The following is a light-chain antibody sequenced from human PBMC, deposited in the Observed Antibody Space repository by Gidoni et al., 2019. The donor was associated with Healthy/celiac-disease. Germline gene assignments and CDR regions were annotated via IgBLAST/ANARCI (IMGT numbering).Light chain of an antibody. CDR2: KDS. V-gene: IGLV3-25*03. J-gene: IGLJ2*01. Sequence: SYELTQPPSVSVSPGQTARITCSGDALPKQYAYCYQQKPGQAPVLVIYKDSERPSGIPERFSGSSSGTTVTLNISGVQAEDEADYYCQSADSSGTYPVFGGGTKLTVL. CDR3: QSADSSGTYPV. CDR1: ALPKQY.